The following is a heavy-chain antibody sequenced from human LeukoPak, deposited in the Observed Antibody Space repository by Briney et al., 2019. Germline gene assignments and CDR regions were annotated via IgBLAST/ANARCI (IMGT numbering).Heavy chain of an antibody. V-gene: IGHV3-48*03. CDR1: GFTFRTYE. J-gene: IGHJ3*02. Sequence: GGSLRLSCAAFGFTFRTYEMNWVRQAPGKGLEWVSYISSSGSTIYYADSVKGRFTISRDNAKNSLYLQMNSLRAEDTAVYYYARDLGIVVWVAFDIWGQGTMVTVSS. CDR3: ARDLGIVVWVAFDI. D-gene: IGHD3-22*01. CDR2: ISSSGSTI.